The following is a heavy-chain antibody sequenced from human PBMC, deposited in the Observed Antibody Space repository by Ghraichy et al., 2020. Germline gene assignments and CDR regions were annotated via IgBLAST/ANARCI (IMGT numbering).Heavy chain of an antibody. Sequence: ETLSLTCAVYGGSFSGYYWSWIRQPPGKGLEWIGEINHSGSTNYNPSLKSRVTISVDTSKNQFSLKRSSVTAADTAVYYCARGPDLTIFGVVRGGPDFYYYYYGMDVWGQGTTVTVSS. CDR3: ARGPDLTIFGVVRGGPDFYYYYYGMDV. J-gene: IGHJ6*02. CDR2: INHSGST. CDR1: GGSFSGYY. D-gene: IGHD3-3*01. V-gene: IGHV4-34*01.